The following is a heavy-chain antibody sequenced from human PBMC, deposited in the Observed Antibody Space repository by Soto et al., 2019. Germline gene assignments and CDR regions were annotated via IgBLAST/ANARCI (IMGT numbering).Heavy chain of an antibody. CDR2: INPSGGST. CDR3: ARGLSYSDILTGSDRGAFDI. Sequence: QVQLVQSGAEVKKPGASVKVSCKASGYTFTSYYMHWVRQAPGQGLAWMGIINPSGGSTSYAQKFHGRVIMTRDTSTSTVYMVLSSLRSEDTAVYYCARGLSYSDILTGSDRGAFDIWGQGTMVTVSS. J-gene: IGHJ3*02. D-gene: IGHD3-9*01. V-gene: IGHV1-46*03. CDR1: GYTFTSYY.